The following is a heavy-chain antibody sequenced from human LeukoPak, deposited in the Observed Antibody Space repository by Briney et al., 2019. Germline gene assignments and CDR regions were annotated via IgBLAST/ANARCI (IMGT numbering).Heavy chain of an antibody. CDR1: GYTFIGYY. V-gene: IGHV1-2*02. Sequence: ASVKVSCKASGYTFIGYYLHWVRQAPGQGLEWVGWINSKSGGTNYAQKFQGRVVMTMDTSISTAYMELSRLRSGDTAVYYCARGGDYYDSSGYYDDAFDIWGQGTMVTVSS. CDR2: INSKSGGT. J-gene: IGHJ3*02. CDR3: ARGGDYYDSSGYYDDAFDI. D-gene: IGHD3-22*01.